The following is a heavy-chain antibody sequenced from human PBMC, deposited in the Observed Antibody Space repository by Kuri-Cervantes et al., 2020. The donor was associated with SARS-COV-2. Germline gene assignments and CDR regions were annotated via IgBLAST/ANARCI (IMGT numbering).Heavy chain of an antibody. CDR2: ISSSGSTI. Sequence: GESLKISCAASGFTFSSYAMSWIRQAPGKGLEWVSYISSSGSTIYYADSVKGQFTISRDNAKNSLCLQMNSLRAEDTAVYYCARPEMVRGVDYWGQGTLVTVSS. CDR1: GFTFSSYA. J-gene: IGHJ4*02. V-gene: IGHV3-11*01. CDR3: ARPEMVRGVDY. D-gene: IGHD5-24*01.